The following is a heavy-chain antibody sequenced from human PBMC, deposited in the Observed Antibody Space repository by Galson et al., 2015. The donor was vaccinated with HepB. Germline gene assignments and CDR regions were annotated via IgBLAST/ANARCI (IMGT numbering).Heavy chain of an antibody. D-gene: IGHD6-19*01. V-gene: IGHV4-59*08. Sequence: ETLSLTCTVCGGSTSYYYWSWIRQPPGKGLEWIGYSFFGGNTNYNPSLKSRVSISGDTSKNQFSLKLSSVTAADTAVYYSARHVVKGGSGWYGYYYGMDVWGQGTTVTVSS. J-gene: IGHJ6*02. CDR3: ARHVVKGGSGWYGYYYGMDV. CDR1: GGSTSYYY. CDR2: SFFGGNT.